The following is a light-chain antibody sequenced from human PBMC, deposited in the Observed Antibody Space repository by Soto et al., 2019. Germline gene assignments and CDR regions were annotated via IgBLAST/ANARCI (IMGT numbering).Light chain of an antibody. CDR3: SSYRSGSTKI. CDR2: EVN. CDR1: SSDIGGYKY. Sequence: QSALTQPDSVSGSPGQSITISCTGTSSDIGGYKYVSWYQQYPGKAPKLMIYEVNYRPSGVSNRFSGSKSGNTASLTISGLQAEDEADYYCSSYRSGSTKIFGSGTRSPS. V-gene: IGLV2-14*01. J-gene: IGLJ1*01.